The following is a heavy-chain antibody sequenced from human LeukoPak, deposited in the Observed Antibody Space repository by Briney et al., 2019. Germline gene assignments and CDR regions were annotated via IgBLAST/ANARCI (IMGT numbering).Heavy chain of an antibody. V-gene: IGHV4-59*01. CDR1: GGXITNYY. CDR3: ARDFSFDRLENYYGLDV. CDR2: IHYTGTT. Sequence: PSETLSLTCTVSGGXITNYYCSWIRQPPGKGLEWIGWIHYTGTTAYSPSLKSRVAISVDTSKSQFSLRLSSVTAADTAVYYCARDFSFDRLENYYGLDVWGQGTTVSVSS. J-gene: IGHJ6*02. D-gene: IGHD2/OR15-2a*01.